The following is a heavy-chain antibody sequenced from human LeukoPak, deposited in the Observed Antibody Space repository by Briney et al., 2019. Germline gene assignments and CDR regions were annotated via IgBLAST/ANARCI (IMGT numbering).Heavy chain of an antibody. CDR3: ARRVIVATIDY. CDR2: IYYGGST. Sequence: PSETLSLTCTVSGGSISSSSYYWAWIRQPPGKGLEWIGNIYYGGSTYYNPSLKSRVTISADTSKNQFSLKLTSVTAADTAVYICARRVIVATIDYWGQGTLVTVSS. V-gene: IGHV4-39*01. J-gene: IGHJ4*02. CDR1: GGSISSSSYY. D-gene: IGHD5-12*01.